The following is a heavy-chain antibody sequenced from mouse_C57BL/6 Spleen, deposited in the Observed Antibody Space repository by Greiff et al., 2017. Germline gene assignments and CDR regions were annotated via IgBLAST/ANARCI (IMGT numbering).Heavy chain of an antibody. V-gene: IGHV5-17*01. J-gene: IGHJ4*01. Sequence: EVQVVESGGGLVKPGGSLKLSCAASGFTFSDYGMHWVRQAPEKGLEWVAYISSGSSTTYYADTVKGRFTISRDNAKNTLFLQMTSLRSEDTAMYYCANYYYGSSSYYAMDYWGQGTSVTVSS. CDR3: ANYYYGSSSYYAMDY. D-gene: IGHD1-1*01. CDR2: ISSGSSTT. CDR1: GFTFSDYG.